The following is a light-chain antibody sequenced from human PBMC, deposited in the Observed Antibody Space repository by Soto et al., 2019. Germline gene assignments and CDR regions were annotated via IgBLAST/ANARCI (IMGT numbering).Light chain of an antibody. Sequence: QAVVTQEPSLTVSPGGTVTLTCGSSTGAVTSGHYPYWFQQKPGQAPKILIYHITNRHPWAPARFSGSLLGGKAALTLSGAQPEDEADYYCLLVYSGVVVFGGGTKLTVL. J-gene: IGLJ3*02. CDR1: TGAVTSGHY. V-gene: IGLV7-46*01. CDR2: HIT. CDR3: LLVYSGVVV.